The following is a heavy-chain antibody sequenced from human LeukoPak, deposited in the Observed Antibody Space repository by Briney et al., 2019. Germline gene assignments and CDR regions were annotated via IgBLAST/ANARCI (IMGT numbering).Heavy chain of an antibody. J-gene: IGHJ4*02. Sequence: ASVKVSCKASGYTFTSYAMNWVRQAPGQGLEWMGWITTNTGSPTYAQGFTGRFVFSLDTSVSTAYLEISSLKAEDTAVYYCARDSNYIHFDYWGQGTLVTVSS. V-gene: IGHV7-4-1*02. D-gene: IGHD4-11*01. CDR1: GYTFTSYA. CDR3: ARDSNYIHFDY. CDR2: ITTNTGSP.